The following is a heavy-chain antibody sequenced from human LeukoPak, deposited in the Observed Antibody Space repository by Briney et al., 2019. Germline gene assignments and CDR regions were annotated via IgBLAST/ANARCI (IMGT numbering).Heavy chain of an antibody. CDR3: ARDYDYGDY. CDR1: GYTFTSYY. D-gene: IGHD2-2*01. CDR2: INPRGGST. J-gene: IGHJ4*02. V-gene: IGHV1-46*03. Sequence: ASVKVSCKASGYTFTSYYMHWVRQAPAQGLEGMRIINPRGGSTCYAQKFQGRVTRTRETSTSTVYMELSSLRSEDTAVYYCARDYDYGDYWGQGTLVTVSS.